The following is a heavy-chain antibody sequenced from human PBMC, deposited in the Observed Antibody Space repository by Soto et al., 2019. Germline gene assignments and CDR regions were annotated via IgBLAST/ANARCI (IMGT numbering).Heavy chain of an antibody. CDR1: KYTFSNYA. CDR3: ASGSSGTKFES. D-gene: IGHD6-6*01. J-gene: IGHJ4*02. V-gene: IGHV1-3*01. Sequence: PSVKVSCKASKYTFSNYAMHWVRQAPGQRLAWMGWINAGNANTKCSQKFQGRVTITRDTSASTAYMELSSLRSEDTAVYYCASGSSGTKFESWGLGTLVTVSS. CDR2: INAGNANT.